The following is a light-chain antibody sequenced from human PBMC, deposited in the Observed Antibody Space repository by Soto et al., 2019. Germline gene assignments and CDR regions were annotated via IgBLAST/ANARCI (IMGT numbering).Light chain of an antibody. CDR2: DSD. CDR3: GAWDGSLSVVL. CDR1: SANIGSNY. J-gene: IGLJ2*01. V-gene: IGLV1-51*01. Sequence: QSVLTQPPSVSAAPGQKVTISCSGSSANIGSNYVSWYQHLPVTAPKLVLYDSDRRPSEIPDRFSGSKSGTSATLDIPGLQTGDEADYYCGAWDGSLSVVLFGGGTKLTVL.